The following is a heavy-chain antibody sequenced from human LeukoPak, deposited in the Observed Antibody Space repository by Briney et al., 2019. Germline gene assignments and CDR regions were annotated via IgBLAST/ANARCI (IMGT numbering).Heavy chain of an antibody. D-gene: IGHD6-19*01. CDR2: ISWNSGSI. J-gene: IGHJ4*02. CDR1: GFTFDDYA. V-gene: IGHV3-9*01. CDR3: AKGQWLAGFDY. Sequence: GRSLRLSCAASGFTFDDYAMHWVRLAPGKGLEWVSGISWNSGSIGYADSVKGRFTISRDNAKNSLYLQMNSLRAEDTALYYCAKGQWLAGFDYWGQGTLVTVSS.